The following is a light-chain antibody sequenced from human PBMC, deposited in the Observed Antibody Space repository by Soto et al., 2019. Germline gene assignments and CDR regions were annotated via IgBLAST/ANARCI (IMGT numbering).Light chain of an antibody. CDR1: ISNIGSNP. CDR3: AACDVNLSVYV. Sequence: QSVLTQPPSASGTTGQRVTISCSGSISNIGSNPVYWHQQLPRTSPKLPIFRNNYRLYGVPYRFSDAKSVTAAALAISGRGSEDETDYYCAACDVNLSVYVFGTGTKVTVL. CDR2: RNN. V-gene: IGLV1-47*01. J-gene: IGLJ1*01.